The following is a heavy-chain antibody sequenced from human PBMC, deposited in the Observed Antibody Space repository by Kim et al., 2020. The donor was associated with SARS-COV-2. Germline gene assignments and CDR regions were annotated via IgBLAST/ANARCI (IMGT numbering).Heavy chain of an antibody. V-gene: IGHV1-18*01. J-gene: IGHJ3*02. CDR3: ASGPDYCSGGSCYHDAFDI. Sequence: ASVKVSCKASGYTFTSYGISWVRQAPGQGLEWMGWISAYNGNTNYAQKLQGRVTMTTDTSTSTAYMELRSLRSDDTAVYYCASGPDYCSGGSCYHDAFDIWGQGTMVTVSS. CDR2: ISAYNGNT. CDR1: GYTFTSYG. D-gene: IGHD2-15*01.